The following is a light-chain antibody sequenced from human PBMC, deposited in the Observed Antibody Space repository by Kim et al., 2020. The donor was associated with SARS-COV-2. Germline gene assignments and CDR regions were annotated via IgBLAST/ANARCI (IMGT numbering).Light chain of an antibody. J-gene: IGLJ3*02. CDR2: GKN. CDR3: NSRDSSANHLV. V-gene: IGLV3-19*01. CDR1: RLRSYY. Sequence: SSELTQDPAVSVALGQTVRITCQGDRLRSYYASWYQQKPGQAPVLVIYGKNNRPSGIPDRFSGSSSGNTASLTITGAQAEDEADYYCNSRDSSANHLVFGGGTKLTVL.